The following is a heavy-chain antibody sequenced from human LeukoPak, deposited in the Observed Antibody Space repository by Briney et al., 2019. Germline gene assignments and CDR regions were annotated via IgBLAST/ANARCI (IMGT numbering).Heavy chain of an antibody. D-gene: IGHD3-10*01. Sequence: GGSLRLSCAASGFTFSSYSMNWVRQAPGKGLEWVSYISSSSSTIYYADSVKGRFTISRDNAKNSLYLQMNSLRAEDTAVYYCARDPYPMVRGVIIHYYYYYGMDVWGQGTTVTVSS. CDR2: ISSSSSTI. CDR1: GFTFSSYS. CDR3: ARDPYPMVRGVIIHYYYYYGMDV. V-gene: IGHV3-48*04. J-gene: IGHJ6*02.